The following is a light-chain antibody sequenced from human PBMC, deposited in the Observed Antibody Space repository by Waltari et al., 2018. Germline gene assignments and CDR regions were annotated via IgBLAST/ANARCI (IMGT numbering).Light chain of an antibody. CDR1: QSVGSNF. Sequence: EIVLTQSPGTLSLSPGERATLSCRASQSVGSNFLAWYQQKPGQAPMLVIFGAFNMDTGLPDRFSGSGSGTDFTLTISRLEPEDFAMYYCLHYHDSPHTFGPGTTVDIK. J-gene: IGKJ3*01. CDR2: GAF. V-gene: IGKV3-20*01. CDR3: LHYHDSPHT.